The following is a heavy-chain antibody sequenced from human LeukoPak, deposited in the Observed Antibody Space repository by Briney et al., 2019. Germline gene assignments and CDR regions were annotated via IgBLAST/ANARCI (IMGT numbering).Heavy chain of an antibody. CDR3: ANWIGSSSRDY. V-gene: IGHV3-23*01. CDR2: INSNGDEI. D-gene: IGHD6-6*01. Sequence: GGSLRLSCAASGFTFSTYAMTWVRQAPGKGVEWVSGINSNGDEIYYADSVRGRFTISRDNSNNALYLQMDSLRAEDTAVYYCANWIGSSSRDYWGQGTLVTVSS. J-gene: IGHJ4*02. CDR1: GFTFSTYA.